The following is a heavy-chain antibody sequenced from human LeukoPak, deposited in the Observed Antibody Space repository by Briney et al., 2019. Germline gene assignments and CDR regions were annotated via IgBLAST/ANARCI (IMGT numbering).Heavy chain of an antibody. Sequence: PGGSLRLSCAASGFTFSSYGIHWVRQAPGKGLEWVALIWYDGSNKYYADSVKGRFTISRDNSKNTLCLQMNSLRAEDTAVYYCARGSGSRSNFYYYGMDVWGQGTTVTVSS. D-gene: IGHD3-10*01. CDR2: IWYDGSNK. J-gene: IGHJ6*02. CDR3: ARGSGSRSNFYYYGMDV. CDR1: GFTFSSYG. V-gene: IGHV3-33*01.